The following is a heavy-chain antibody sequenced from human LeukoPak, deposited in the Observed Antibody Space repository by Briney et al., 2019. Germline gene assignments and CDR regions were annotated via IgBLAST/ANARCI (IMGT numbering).Heavy chain of an antibody. J-gene: IGHJ4*02. CDR3: AIARWRLGELSL. V-gene: IGHV1-24*01. CDR2: FDPEDGET. D-gene: IGHD3-16*02. Sequence: ASVKVSCKVSGYTLTELSMHWVRRAPGKGLEWMGGFDPEDGETIYAQKFQGRVTMTEDTSTDTAYMELSSLRSEDTAVYYCAIARWRLGELSLWGQGTLVTVSS. CDR1: GYTLTELS.